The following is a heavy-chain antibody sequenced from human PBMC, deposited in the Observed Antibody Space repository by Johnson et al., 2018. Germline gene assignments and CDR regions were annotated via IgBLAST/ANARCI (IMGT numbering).Heavy chain of an antibody. CDR3: ARDLTYGSGPDYYYYGVDV. CDR2: IIPIFGTA. CDR1: GGNFSSYA. V-gene: IGHV1-69*05. J-gene: IGHJ6*02. Sequence: VQLVQSGAEVKKPGSSVKVSCKASGGNFSSYAISWVRQAPGQGLEWMGGIIPIFGTANYAQKFQGRVTITRDESTSTAYMELSSLRSEDTAVYYCARDLTYGSGPDYYYYGVDVWGQGATVTVSS. D-gene: IGHD3-10*01.